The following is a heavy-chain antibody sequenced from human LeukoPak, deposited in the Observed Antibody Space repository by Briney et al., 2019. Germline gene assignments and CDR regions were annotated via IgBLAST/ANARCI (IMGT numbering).Heavy chain of an antibody. D-gene: IGHD3-22*01. V-gene: IGHV3-48*03. CDR2: ISSSGSTI. Sequence: QPGGSLRLSCAASGFTFSSYEMNWVRQAPGKGLEGVSYISSSGSTIFYSDSVKGRFTISRDNAKNSLHLQMNSLRAEDTAVYYWARGGGRGDYNERYYFDYWGQGTLVTVSS. CDR1: GFTFSSYE. CDR3: ARGGGRGDYNERYYFDY. J-gene: IGHJ4*02.